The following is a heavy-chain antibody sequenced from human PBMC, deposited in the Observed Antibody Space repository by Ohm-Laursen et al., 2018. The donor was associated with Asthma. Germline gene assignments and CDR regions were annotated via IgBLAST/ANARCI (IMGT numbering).Heavy chain of an antibody. CDR3: AKVTRSSGEHPT. D-gene: IGHD1-26*01. Sequence: GSLRLSCAAPGYTFSRYSIHWVRQVPGKGLEWVASISTASTFIYYADSVRGRFTTSRDNAKNSVYLQMNSLRAEDTAVYYCAKVTRSSGEHPTWGQGTLVTVSS. CDR1: GYTFSRYS. V-gene: IGHV3-21*04. CDR2: ISTASTFI. J-gene: IGHJ5*02.